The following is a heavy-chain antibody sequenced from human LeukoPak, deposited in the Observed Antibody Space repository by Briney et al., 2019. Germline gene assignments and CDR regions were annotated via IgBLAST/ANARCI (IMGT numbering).Heavy chain of an antibody. V-gene: IGHV3-66*01. D-gene: IGHD3-10*01. CDR2: IYTGGST. Sequence: PGGSLRLSCAASGFTVSSSYMSWVRQAPGKGLEWVSIIYTGGSTYYADSVKGRFTISRDNSKNTLYLQMNNLRADDTAVYYCARDLYGSGQNGYWGQGTLVTVSS. J-gene: IGHJ4*02. CDR3: ARDLYGSGQNGY. CDR1: GFTVSSSY.